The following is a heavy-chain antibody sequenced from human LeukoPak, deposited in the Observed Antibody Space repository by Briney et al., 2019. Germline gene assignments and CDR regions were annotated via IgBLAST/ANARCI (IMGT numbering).Heavy chain of an antibody. V-gene: IGHV4-59*08. J-gene: IGHJ4*02. CDR1: GGSMTSYF. CDR2: VYHSGST. CDR3: ARANPNWNPPDY. Sequence: PSETLSLTCTVSGGSMTSYFWSWLRHPPGKGLEWLGYVYHSGSTSYNPSLKSRVSISEDTSKNQFSLKLSSVTAADTAVYYCARANPNWNPPDYWGQGTLVTVSS. D-gene: IGHD1-1*01.